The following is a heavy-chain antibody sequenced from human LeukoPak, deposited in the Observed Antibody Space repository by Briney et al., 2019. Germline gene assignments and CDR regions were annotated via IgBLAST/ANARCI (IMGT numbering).Heavy chain of an antibody. CDR3: AARYFDWFGGDYYYGMDV. V-gene: IGHV1-8*01. Sequence: VASVQVSCKASGYTFTSYDINWVGQATGQGLAWMGWMNPNSGNTGYAQKFQGRVTMTRNTSISTAYMELSSLRSADTAVYYCAARYFDWFGGDYYYGMDVWGQGTTVTVSS. CDR1: GYTFTSYD. D-gene: IGHD3-9*01. CDR2: MNPNSGNT. J-gene: IGHJ6*02.